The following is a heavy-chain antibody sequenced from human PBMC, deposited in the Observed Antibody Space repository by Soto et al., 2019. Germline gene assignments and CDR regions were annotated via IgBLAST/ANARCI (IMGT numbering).Heavy chain of an antibody. CDR1: GFTFSSYA. CDR2: ISYDGSNK. CDR3: ARDPGATYYDFWGPMDV. D-gene: IGHD3-3*01. J-gene: IGHJ6*02. V-gene: IGHV3-30-3*01. Sequence: GGSLRLSCAASGFTFSSYAMHWVRQAPGKGLEWVAVISYDGSNKYYADSVKGRFTISRDNSKNTLYLQMNSLRAEDTAVYYCARDPGATYYDFWGPMDVWGQGTTVTVSS.